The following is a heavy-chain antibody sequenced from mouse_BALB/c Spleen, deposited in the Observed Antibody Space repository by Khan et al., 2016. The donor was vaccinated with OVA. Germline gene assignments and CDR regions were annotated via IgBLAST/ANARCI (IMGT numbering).Heavy chain of an antibody. Sequence: EVELVESGGGLVQPGGSRKLSCAASGFTFNSHGMHWVRQAPEKGLEWVAYISGDSNTIYYADTVKGRFTISRDNPKNTLFLQLTSLMSADTAMDDCATSYCYGYYFDYWGPGTTLTVS. CDR1: GFTFNSHG. D-gene: IGHD1-1*01. CDR3: ATSYCYGYYFDY. J-gene: IGHJ2*01. V-gene: IGHV5-17*02. CDR2: ISGDSNTI.